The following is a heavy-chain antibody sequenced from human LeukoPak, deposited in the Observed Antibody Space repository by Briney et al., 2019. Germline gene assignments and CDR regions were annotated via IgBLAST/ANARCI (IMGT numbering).Heavy chain of an antibody. CDR1: GFTFSSYS. CDR2: ISSSSNYI. CDR3: ASLVYCGADCYTDY. D-gene: IGHD2-21*02. V-gene: IGHV3-21*01. J-gene: IGHJ4*02. Sequence: GGSLRLSCAASGFTFSSYSMIWVRQAPGKGLEWVSSISSSSNYIYYADSVKGRFAISRDNAKDSLYLQMSSLRAEDTALYYCASLVYCGADCYTDYWGQGTLVTVSS.